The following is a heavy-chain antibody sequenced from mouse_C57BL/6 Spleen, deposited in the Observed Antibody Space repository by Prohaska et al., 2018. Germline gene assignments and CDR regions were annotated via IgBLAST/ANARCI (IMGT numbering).Heavy chain of an antibody. CDR1: GFTFSNYW. CDR2: NRFKFDNYAT. D-gene: IGHD2-10*01. Sequence: EVKFEESGGGLVQPGGSIKLSCVASGFTFSNYWMNWVRQSPEKGLEWVAQNRFKFDNYATHYEESGKGRFTISRDDAKSSVYLQMNNLRAEDTGIYYYTAYWPRGAMDYWGQGTSVTVSS. CDR3: TAYWPRGAMDY. V-gene: IGHV6-3*01. J-gene: IGHJ4*01.